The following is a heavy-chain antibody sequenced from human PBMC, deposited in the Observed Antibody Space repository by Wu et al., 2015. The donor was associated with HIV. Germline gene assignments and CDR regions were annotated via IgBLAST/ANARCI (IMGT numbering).Heavy chain of an antibody. Sequence: QVQLQESGPGLVKPSETLSLTCTVSGGSISSYYWSWIRQPPGKGLEWIGYIYYSGSTNYNPSLKSRVTISVDTSKNQFSLKLSSVTAADTAVYYCARDGGYCSGGSCYSHWFDPWGQGTLVTVSS. CDR2: IYYSGST. J-gene: IGHJ5*02. CDR1: GGSISSYY. V-gene: IGHV4-59*01. CDR3: ARDGGYCSGGSCYSHWFDP. D-gene: IGHD2-15*01.